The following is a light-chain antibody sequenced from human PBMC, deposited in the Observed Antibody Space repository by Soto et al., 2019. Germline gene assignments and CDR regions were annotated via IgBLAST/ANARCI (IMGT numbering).Light chain of an antibody. CDR3: QPYNSYSRT. CDR1: QSISSW. CDR2: KAS. Sequence: DIQMTQSPSTLSASIGDRVTITCRASQSISSWLAWYQQKPGKAPKLLIYKASSLESGVPSRFSGSGSGTEFTLTFSSLQPDDFATYYCQPYNSYSRTFGQGTKVDI. J-gene: IGKJ1*01. V-gene: IGKV1-5*03.